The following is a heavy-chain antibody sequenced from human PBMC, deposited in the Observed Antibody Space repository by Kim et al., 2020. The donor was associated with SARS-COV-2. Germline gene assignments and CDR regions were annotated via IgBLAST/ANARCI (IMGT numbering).Heavy chain of an antibody. Sequence: ASVKVSCKTSGYPFSSFAITWVRQAPGQGLEWMGWISPFKSNGTYPQRFQGRLTMSTDISTSTAYMELRSLRSDDTAVYYCARSMFDYSWGTSRKKEDSW. V-gene: IGHV1-18*01. CDR1: GYPFSSFA. J-gene: IGHJ5*01. D-gene: IGHD3-16*02. CDR3: ARSMFDYSWGTSRKKEDS. CDR2: ISPFKSNG.